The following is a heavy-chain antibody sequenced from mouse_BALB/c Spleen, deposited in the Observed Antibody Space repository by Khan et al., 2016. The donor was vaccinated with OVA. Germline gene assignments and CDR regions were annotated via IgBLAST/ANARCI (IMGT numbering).Heavy chain of an antibody. D-gene: IGHD4-1*01. Sequence: EVELVESGGGLVQPGGSRKLSCAASGFTFSSFGMHWVRQAPEKGLEWAAYISSGSSTIYYADTVKGRFTISRDNPKNTLFLQMTSLRSEDTATYYCARGMGPPFDYWGQGTTLTVSS. J-gene: IGHJ2*01. CDR2: ISSGSSTI. CDR1: GFTFSSFG. CDR3: ARGMGPPFDY. V-gene: IGHV5-17*02.